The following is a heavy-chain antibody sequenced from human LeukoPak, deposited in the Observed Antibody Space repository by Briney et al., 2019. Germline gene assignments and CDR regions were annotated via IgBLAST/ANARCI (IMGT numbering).Heavy chain of an antibody. V-gene: IGHV3-74*01. D-gene: IGHD3-22*01. J-gene: IGHJ4*02. CDR3: TRDAGHCHSSGCWKPSDY. CDR1: GFNFRSYW. CDR2: INSDDTDT. Sequence: TGGSLRLSCAASGFNFRSYWMQWVRQVPGKGLVWVARINSDDTDTYADSVKGRFTISRDNANNMLYLQTNSLKADDTAVYYCTRDAGHCHSSGCWKPSDYWGQGALVTVSS.